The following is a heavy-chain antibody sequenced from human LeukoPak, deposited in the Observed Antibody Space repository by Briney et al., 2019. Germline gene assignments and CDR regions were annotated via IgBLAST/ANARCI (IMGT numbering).Heavy chain of an antibody. D-gene: IGHD3-10*01. Sequence: SETLSLTCTVSGGSISSRNYYWGWIRQPPGKGLEWIGTVDYAGDTYHNPSLKSRVTMSIDTSKNQFSLKLTSVSAADTAVYYCARLGLWFGRTDYWGQGTLVAASS. J-gene: IGHJ4*02. CDR1: GGSISSRNYY. CDR2: VDYAGDT. V-gene: IGHV4-39*01. CDR3: ARLGLWFGRTDY.